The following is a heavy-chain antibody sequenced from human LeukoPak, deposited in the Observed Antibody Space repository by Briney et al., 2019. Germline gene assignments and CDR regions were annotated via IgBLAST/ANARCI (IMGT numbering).Heavy chain of an antibody. Sequence: QTLSLTCAISGDSVSSPSAEWRWLRQSPSRGLECLGRIYYRSKWFNEYGDSVKSRISINPDTSKNHFSLQLESVTHGDTAVYYCARRYTAYGLDVWGQGTTVTVSS. CDR1: GDSVSSPSAE. CDR3: ARRYTAYGLDV. J-gene: IGHJ6*02. V-gene: IGHV6-1*01. CDR2: IYYRSKWFN. D-gene: IGHD2-2*02.